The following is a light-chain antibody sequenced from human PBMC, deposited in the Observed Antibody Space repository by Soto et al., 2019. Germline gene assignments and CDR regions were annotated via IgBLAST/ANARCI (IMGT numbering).Light chain of an antibody. Sequence: EVMVTHSPATVSLSPCERATLSSSASQSVAGSYLAWYQQKPGQAPRLLIYGASSRATGIPDRFSGSGSGTDFTLTISRLEPEDFAVYYCQRYASSTITFGQGTRLEIK. CDR2: GAS. CDR1: QSVAGSY. V-gene: IGKV3-20*01. CDR3: QRYASSTIT. J-gene: IGKJ5*01.